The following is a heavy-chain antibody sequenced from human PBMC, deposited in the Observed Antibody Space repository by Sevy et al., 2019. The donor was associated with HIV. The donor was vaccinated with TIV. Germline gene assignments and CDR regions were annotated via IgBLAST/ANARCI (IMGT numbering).Heavy chain of an antibody. CDR1: GFIFSSYE. Sequence: GGSLRLSSAASGFIFSSYEMNWVRQAPGKGLEWISYIGSSGSNVYHADSVKGRFTISRDNAQNSLYLQMNSLRVEDTAVYYCNRITLQGEDAFDLWGQGTMVTVSS. V-gene: IGHV3-48*03. D-gene: IGHD3-10*01. CDR3: NRITLQGEDAFDL. CDR2: IGSSGSNV. J-gene: IGHJ3*01.